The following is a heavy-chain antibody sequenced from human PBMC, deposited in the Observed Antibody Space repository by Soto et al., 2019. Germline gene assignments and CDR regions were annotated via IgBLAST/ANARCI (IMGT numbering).Heavy chain of an antibody. CDR1: GGSIGSYH. D-gene: IGHD4-17*01. CDR2: GYYAGTT. CDR3: ARHTVLTGMFDL. V-gene: IGHV4-59*01. J-gene: IGHJ5*02. Sequence: QVLLQESGPGQVKPSETLSLTCTVSGGSIGSYHWSWVRQPPGKGLEWIASGYYAGTTNYNPSLGSRVTLSNDAPENQTSLKLTSVTAADTAFYYCARHTVLTGMFDLWGQGTLVTVSS.